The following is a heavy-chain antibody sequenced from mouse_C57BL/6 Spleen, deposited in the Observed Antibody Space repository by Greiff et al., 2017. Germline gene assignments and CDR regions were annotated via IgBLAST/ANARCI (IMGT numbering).Heavy chain of an antibody. V-gene: IGHV5-16*01. CDR1: GFTFSDYY. J-gene: IGHJ1*03. Sequence: EVKLVESEGGLVQPGSSMKLSCTASGFTFSDYYMAWVRQVPEKGLEWVANINYDGSSTYYLDSLKSRFIISRDNAKNILYLQMSSLKSEYTATYYCARSIYYDYDGHWYFDVWGTGTTVTVSS. D-gene: IGHD2-4*01. CDR3: ARSIYYDYDGHWYFDV. CDR2: INYDGSST.